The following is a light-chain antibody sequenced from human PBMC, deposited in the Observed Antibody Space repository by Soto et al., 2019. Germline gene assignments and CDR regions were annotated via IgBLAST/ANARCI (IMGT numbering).Light chain of an antibody. Sequence: DIQMTQSPSSLSASVGDRVTISCRSSENIRNYLIWYRQKPGKAPALLMYVGSTLESGVPSRFSGSGLGTDFTLTIKSLQPEDFGVYYCQQSYIVPYTFGRGTSLDI. CDR3: QQSYIVPYT. J-gene: IGKJ2*01. V-gene: IGKV1-39*01. CDR1: ENIRNY. CDR2: VGS.